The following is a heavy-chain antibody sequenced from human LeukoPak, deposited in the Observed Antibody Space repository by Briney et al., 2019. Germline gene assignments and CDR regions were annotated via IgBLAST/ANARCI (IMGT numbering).Heavy chain of an antibody. CDR2: INGRGDNT. J-gene: IGHJ5*02. D-gene: IGHD2/OR15-2a*01. CDR1: GFTFSSYA. Sequence: GGCLRLSSAAPGFTFSSYAMTWVRQAPGKGLEWVSAINGRGDNTYYADFVKGRFTISRDNSKSTVYLQMNSLRTEDTAVYYCAKDRVSPGFNWFDPWGQGTLVTVSS. CDR3: AKDRVSPGFNWFDP. V-gene: IGHV3-23*01.